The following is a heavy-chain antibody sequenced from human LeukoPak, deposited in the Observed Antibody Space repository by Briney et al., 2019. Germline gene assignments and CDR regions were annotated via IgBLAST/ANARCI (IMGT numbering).Heavy chain of an antibody. CDR3: ARAVTYYMDV. Sequence: SETLSLTCAVSGASLSSGNWWSWVRPPPGKGLEWIGEMYQDGGTNSYPSLKSRVTISLDKSKNQFSLRLSSVTAADTAVYYCARAVTYYMDVWGKGTTVIVSS. J-gene: IGHJ6*03. D-gene: IGHD2-21*02. CDR2: MYQDGGT. V-gene: IGHV4-4*02. CDR1: GASLSSGNW.